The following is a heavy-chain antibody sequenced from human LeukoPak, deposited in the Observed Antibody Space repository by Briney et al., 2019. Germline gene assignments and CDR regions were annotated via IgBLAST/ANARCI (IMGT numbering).Heavy chain of an antibody. CDR1: GFTFDDYG. D-gene: IGHD1-26*01. Sequence: GRSLRLSCAASGFTFDDYGMSWVRQAPGKRLEWASGINWNGGSTGYADSVKGRFTISRDDSKNSLYLQMNSLKCEDTAVYYCAREWDSGSYYLGYFDYWGRGTLVTVSS. J-gene: IGHJ4*02. V-gene: IGHV3-20*04. CDR2: INWNGGST. CDR3: AREWDSGSYYLGYFDY.